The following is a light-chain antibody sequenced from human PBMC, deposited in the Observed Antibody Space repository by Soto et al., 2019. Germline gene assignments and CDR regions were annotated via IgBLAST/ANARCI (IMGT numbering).Light chain of an antibody. Sequence: QSALTQPASASGSPGQSVTISCTGTSSDVGAYNYVSWYQQHPGKAPKLMIFEVSDRPSGVSNRFSGSKSGNTASLTISGLQAEDEADYYCSSYTGSNTLVFGGGTKLTVL. CDR3: SSYTGSNTLV. V-gene: IGLV2-14*01. J-gene: IGLJ2*01. CDR1: SSDVGAYNY. CDR2: EVS.